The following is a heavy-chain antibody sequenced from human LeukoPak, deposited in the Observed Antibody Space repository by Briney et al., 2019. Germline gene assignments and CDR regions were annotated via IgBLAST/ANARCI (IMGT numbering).Heavy chain of an antibody. V-gene: IGHV3-21*01. CDR1: GFTFSSYS. CDR2: ISSGSSYI. J-gene: IGHJ4*02. Sequence: PGGSLRLSCVASGFTFSSYSMNWVRQAPGKRLEWVSSISSGSSYIYYADSVKGRFTISRDNAKDSLYLQMNSLRAEDTAVYYCARLSYSITDYWGQGTLVTVSS. CDR3: ARLSYSITDY. D-gene: IGHD6-13*01.